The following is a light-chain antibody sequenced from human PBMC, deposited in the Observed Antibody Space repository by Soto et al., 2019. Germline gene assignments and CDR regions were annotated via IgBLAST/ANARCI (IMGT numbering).Light chain of an antibody. CDR2: ENN. Sequence: QSVLTQPPSVSAAPGQKVTISCSGSRSNIGNNYVPWYQQLPGTAPKLLIYENNKRPSGIPDRFSGSKSGTSATLGITGLQTGDEADYYCGTWDSSLSAVVFGGGTKLTVL. CDR3: GTWDSSLSAVV. CDR1: RSNIGNNY. V-gene: IGLV1-51*02. J-gene: IGLJ2*01.